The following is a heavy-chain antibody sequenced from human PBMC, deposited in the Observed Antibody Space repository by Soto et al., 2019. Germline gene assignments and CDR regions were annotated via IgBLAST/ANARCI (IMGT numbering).Heavy chain of an antibody. CDR3: ARRSRSSSGWYFLDY. Sequence: QVQLQESGPGLVKPSETLSLTCTVSGGSISSDSWSWIRQSPGKALEWIGYSYYNGVTKYNPSLKSRVTISVDTSQNQVSLRLTSVTAADTAVYYCARRSRSSSGWYFLDYWGQGTLVTVSS. CDR1: GGSISSDS. J-gene: IGHJ4*02. CDR2: SYYNGVT. V-gene: IGHV4-59*01. D-gene: IGHD6-19*01.